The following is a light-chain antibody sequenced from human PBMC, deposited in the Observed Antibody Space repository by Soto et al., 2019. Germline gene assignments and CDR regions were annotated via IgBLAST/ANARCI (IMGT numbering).Light chain of an antibody. CDR1: SSDVGGYNF. CDR3: CSYSGSSTIVV. CDR2: DVD. J-gene: IGLJ2*01. V-gene: IGLV2-14*03. Sequence: QSALTQPASASGSPGQSITISCTGTSSDVGGYNFVSWYQQHPGKAPRLMIFDVDNRPSGVSTRFSGSKSGNTASLTISGLQAEDEADYYCCSYSGSSTIVVFGGGTQLTVL.